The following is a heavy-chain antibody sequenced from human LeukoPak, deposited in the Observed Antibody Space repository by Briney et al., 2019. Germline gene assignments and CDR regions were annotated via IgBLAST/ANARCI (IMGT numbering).Heavy chain of an antibody. V-gene: IGHV3-64*04. Sequence: PGGSLRLSCSASGFPFSSYAMHWVRQAPGKGLEYVSAISDSGGSTYYADSVKGRFTISRDNSKNTLYLQMNSLRAEDTAVYYCAKDYLDIVVVPAALDAFDIWGQGTMVTVSS. J-gene: IGHJ3*02. D-gene: IGHD2-2*03. CDR3: AKDYLDIVVVPAALDAFDI. CDR1: GFPFSSYA. CDR2: ISDSGGST.